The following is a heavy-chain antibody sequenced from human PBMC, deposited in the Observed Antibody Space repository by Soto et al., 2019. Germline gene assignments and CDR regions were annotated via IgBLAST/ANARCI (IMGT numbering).Heavy chain of an antibody. CDR1: GFTVSSNY. CDR2: IYSVGST. J-gene: IGHJ4*02. CDR3: AKGARSSSGSDGYKFDH. V-gene: IGHV3-53*01. Sequence: GGSLRLSFAASGFTVSSNYMSWVRQAPGKGLEWVSVIYSVGSTYYADSVKGRFTISRHNSKSPLYLQMDSLRVEDTAVYYCAKGARSSSGSDGYKFDHWGQGPLVTVSS. D-gene: IGHD2-21*01.